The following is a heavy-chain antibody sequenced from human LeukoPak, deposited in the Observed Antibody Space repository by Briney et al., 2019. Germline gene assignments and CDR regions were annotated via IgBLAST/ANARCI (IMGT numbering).Heavy chain of an antibody. J-gene: IGHJ4*02. CDR3: AKGYLDSSGYHTNYFAF. Sequence: GRSLTLSCAASGFTFSSYGMHWVRQAPGKGLEWVAVIWYDGSNKYYADSVKGRFTISRDNSKNTLYLQMNSLRAEDTAVYYCAKGYLDSSGYHTNYFAFWGQGTLVTVSS. CDR2: IWYDGSNK. V-gene: IGHV3-33*06. D-gene: IGHD3-22*01. CDR1: GFTFSSYG.